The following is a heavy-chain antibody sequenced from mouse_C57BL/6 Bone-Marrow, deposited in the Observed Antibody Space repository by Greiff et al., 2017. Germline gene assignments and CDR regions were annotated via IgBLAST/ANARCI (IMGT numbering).Heavy chain of an antibody. CDR3: TRQGMYYDGSSYDWFAY. D-gene: IGHD1-1*01. J-gene: IGHJ3*01. Sequence: EVMLVESGGDLVMPGGSLKLSCAASGFTFSSYGMSWVRQTPDQRLEWVATISSCGSYTYYPDSVKGRFTISRDNAKNTLYLQMSSLKSEDTAMYYCTRQGMYYDGSSYDWFAYWGQGTLVTVSA. V-gene: IGHV5-6*02. CDR2: ISSCGSYT. CDR1: GFTFSSYG.